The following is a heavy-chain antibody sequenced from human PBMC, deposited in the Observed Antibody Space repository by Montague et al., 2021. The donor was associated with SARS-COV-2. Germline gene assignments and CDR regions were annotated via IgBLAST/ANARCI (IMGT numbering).Heavy chain of an antibody. V-gene: IGHV4-4*07. D-gene: IGHD3-22*01. CDR1: GVSITSYY. CDR2: IYASGST. J-gene: IGHJ5*02. CDR3: ARATRSIVVLNWFDP. Sequence: SETLSLTCSISGVSITSYYWSWVRQPAGKGLEWIGHIYASGSTNYSPSLKSRVRLSIDNPKNQFSLKLSSVTAADTAVYYCARATRSIVVLNWFDPWGQGTLVTVSS.